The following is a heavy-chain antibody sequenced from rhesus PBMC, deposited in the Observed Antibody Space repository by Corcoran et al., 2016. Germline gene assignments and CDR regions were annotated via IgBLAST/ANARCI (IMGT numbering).Heavy chain of an antibody. CDR2: LYVSGGGT. D-gene: IGHD3-28*01. CDR3: ARRAYYYGSGYYYFDY. V-gene: IGHV4-160*01. CDR1: AGSLSSHS. Sequence: QVQLQASGPGLVKPSATLSLTCAFSAGSLSSHSCSWLLHSPGQGLAWFGRLYVSGGGTDYNPSLKSRVTISTDTSKNQFSLRLSSVTAADTAVYYCARRAYYYGSGYYYFDYWGQGVLVTVSS. J-gene: IGHJ4*01.